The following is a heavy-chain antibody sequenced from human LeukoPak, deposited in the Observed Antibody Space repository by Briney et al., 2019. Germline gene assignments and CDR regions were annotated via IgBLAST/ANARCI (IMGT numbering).Heavy chain of an antibody. J-gene: IGHJ4*02. CDR2: INPNSGGT. D-gene: IGHD6-19*01. V-gene: IGHV1-2*02. CDR3: ARVGSSGWSSYFDY. Sequence: ASVKVSCKASGYTFTGYYMHWVRQAPGQGLEWMGWINPNSGGTNYAQKFQGRVTMTRDTSISTAYMELSRLRSDDTAVYYCARVGSSGWSSYFDYWGQGTLVTVSS. CDR1: GYTFTGYY.